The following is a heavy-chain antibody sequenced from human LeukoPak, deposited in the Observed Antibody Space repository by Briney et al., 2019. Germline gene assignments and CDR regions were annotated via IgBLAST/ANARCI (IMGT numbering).Heavy chain of an antibody. J-gene: IGHJ5*02. D-gene: IGHD2-15*01. CDR1: GGSISSSS. V-gene: IGHV3-48*02. Sequence: PSETLSLTCTVSGGSISSSSFYWGWIRQPPGKGLEWVSYISSSSSTIYYADSVKGRFTISRDNAKNSLYLQMNSLRDEDTAVYYCARDRGYCSGGSCYGGFGWFDPWGQGTLVTVSS. CDR2: ISSSSSTI. CDR3: ARDRGYCSGGSCYGGFGWFDP.